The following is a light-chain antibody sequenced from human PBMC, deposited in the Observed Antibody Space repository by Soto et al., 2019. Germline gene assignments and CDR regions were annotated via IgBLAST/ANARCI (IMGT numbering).Light chain of an antibody. CDR3: CSYAGSTTLYV. CDR1: SSDVGSYSL. Sequence: QSALTQPASVSGSPGQSITISCTGTSSDVGSYSLVSWYQQHPGKAPKLMIYEVSKRPSGVSNRFSASKSGNTASLTISGLQAEDEADYYCCSYAGSTTLYVFGSVTKVTVL. J-gene: IGLJ1*01. CDR2: EVS. V-gene: IGLV2-23*02.